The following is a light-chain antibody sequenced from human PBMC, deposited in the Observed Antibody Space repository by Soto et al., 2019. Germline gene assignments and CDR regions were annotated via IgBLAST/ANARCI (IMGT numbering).Light chain of an antibody. CDR3: CSYAGRSTYV. Sequence: QSALTQPASVSGSPGQSITISCTGTSSDVGSYNIVSWYQQLPGKAPKLMIYEGNKRPSGVSNRFSGSKSGNTASLTISGLQAEDEADYYCCSYAGRSTYVFGTGTKVTVL. CDR1: SSDVGSYNI. V-gene: IGLV2-23*01. J-gene: IGLJ1*01. CDR2: EGN.